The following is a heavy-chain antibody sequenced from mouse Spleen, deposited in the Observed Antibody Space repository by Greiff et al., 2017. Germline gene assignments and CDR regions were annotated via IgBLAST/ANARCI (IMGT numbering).Heavy chain of an antibody. CDR1: GYTFTSYW. J-gene: IGHJ2*01. Sequence: VQLQQSGTVLARPGASVKMSCKTSGYTFTSYWMHWVKQRPGQGLEWIGAIYPGNSDTSYNQKFKGKAKLTAVTSASTAYMELSSLTNEDSAVYYCTRIHYYGPYYFDYWGQGTTLTVSS. CDR2: IYPGNSDT. D-gene: IGHD1-2*01. V-gene: IGHV1-5*01. CDR3: TRIHYYGPYYFDY.